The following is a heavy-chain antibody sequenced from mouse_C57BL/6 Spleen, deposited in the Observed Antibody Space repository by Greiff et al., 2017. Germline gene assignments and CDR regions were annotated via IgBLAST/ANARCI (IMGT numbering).Heavy chain of an antibody. V-gene: IGHV1-69*01. CDR3: ARGYGTGTSFAY. CDR1: GYTFTSYW. Sequence: QVQLQQPGAELVMPGASVKLSCKASGYTFTSYWMHWVKQRPGQGLEWIGEIEPSDSYTNYNQKFKGKSTLTVDKSSSTAYMQLSSLTSEDSAVYYCARGYGTGTSFAYWGQGTLVTVSA. J-gene: IGHJ3*01. CDR2: IEPSDSYT. D-gene: IGHD4-1*01.